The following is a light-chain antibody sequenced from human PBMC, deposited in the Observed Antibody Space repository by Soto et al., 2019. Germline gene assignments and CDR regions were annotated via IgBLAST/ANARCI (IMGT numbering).Light chain of an antibody. J-gene: IGLJ1*01. CDR3: SSYTTTSNYV. CDR2: QVS. Sequence: QSALTQPASVSGSPGQSITISCTGSISDVGSYDLVSWYQQHPGKAPKLMIYQVSRRPSGVSNRFFGSKSGNTASLAISGLQAEDEADYYCSSYTTTSNYVFGTGTKLTVL. V-gene: IGLV2-14*02. CDR1: ISDVGSYDL.